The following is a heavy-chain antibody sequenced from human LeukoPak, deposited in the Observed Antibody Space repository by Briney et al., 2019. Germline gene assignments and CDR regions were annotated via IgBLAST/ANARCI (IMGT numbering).Heavy chain of an antibody. CDR3: ARDAGSSMIYGYYGMDV. J-gene: IGHJ6*02. CDR1: GFTFSDFY. Sequence: GGSLRLSCAASGFTFSDFYMNWIRQAPGKGLEWVSHISDSGSNIYYADSVKGRFTISRDNSKNTLYLQMNSLRAEDTAVYYCARDAGSSMIYGYYGMDVWGQGTTVTVSS. CDR2: ISDSGSNI. V-gene: IGHV3-11*01. D-gene: IGHD3-22*01.